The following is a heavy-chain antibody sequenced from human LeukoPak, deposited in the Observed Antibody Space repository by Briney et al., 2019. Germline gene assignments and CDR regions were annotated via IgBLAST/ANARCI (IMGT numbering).Heavy chain of an antibody. CDR3: ARDGDIVVVVAATRVRYGMDV. J-gene: IGHJ6*02. CDR2: ISYDGSNK. V-gene: IGHV3-30-3*01. CDR1: GFTFSRYA. Sequence: GGSLRLSCASSGFTFSRYAMHWVRQAPGKGLEWVAVISYDGSNKFYADSVKGRFTVSRDNYKNTLYLQMNSLRAEDTAVYYCARDGDIVVVVAATRVRYGMDVWGQGTTVTVSS. D-gene: IGHD2-15*01.